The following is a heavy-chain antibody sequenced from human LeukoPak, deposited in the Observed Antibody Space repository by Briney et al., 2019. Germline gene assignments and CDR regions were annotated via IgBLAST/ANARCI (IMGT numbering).Heavy chain of an antibody. CDR2: IIYDGSNK. CDR1: GFTFSSYG. CDR3: AKVGGSGSYQNTPFDY. V-gene: IGHV3-30*18. D-gene: IGHD3-10*01. J-gene: IGHJ4*02. Sequence: GGSLRLSCAASGFTFSSYGMHWVRQAPGKGLEWVAVIIYDGSNKYYADSLKGRFTVSRDNSENTLYLQMNSLRAEDTAAYYCAKVGGSGSYQNTPFDYWGQGTLVTVSS.